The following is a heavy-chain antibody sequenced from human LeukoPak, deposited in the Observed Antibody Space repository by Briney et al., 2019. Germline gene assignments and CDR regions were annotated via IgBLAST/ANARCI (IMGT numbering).Heavy chain of an antibody. J-gene: IGHJ6*03. CDR2: INPSGGST. CDR3: ARESIAARSATYYYYYMDV. Sequence: ASVKVSCKASGYTFTSYYMHWVRQAPGQGLEWMGIINPSGGSTSYAQKFQGRVTMTRDMSTSTVYMELSSLRSEDTAVYYCARESIAARSATYYYYYMDVWGKGTTVTVSS. D-gene: IGHD6-6*01. CDR1: GYTFTSYY. V-gene: IGHV1-46*01.